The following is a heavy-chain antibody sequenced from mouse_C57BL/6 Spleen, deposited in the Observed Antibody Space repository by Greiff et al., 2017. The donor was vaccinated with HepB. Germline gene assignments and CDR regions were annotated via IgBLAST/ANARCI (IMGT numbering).Heavy chain of an antibody. Sequence: VQLQQSGPVLVKPGASVKMSCKASGYTFTDYYMNWVKQSHGKSLEWIGVINPYNGGTSYNQKFKGKATLTVDKSSSTAYMELNSLTSEDSAVYYCAIYDGYYYAMDYWGQGTSVTVSS. V-gene: IGHV1-19*01. CDR1: GYTFTDYY. D-gene: IGHD2-3*01. CDR2: INPYNGGT. CDR3: AIYDGYYYAMDY. J-gene: IGHJ4*01.